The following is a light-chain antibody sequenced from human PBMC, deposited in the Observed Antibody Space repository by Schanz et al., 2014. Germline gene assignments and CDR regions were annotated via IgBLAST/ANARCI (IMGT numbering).Light chain of an antibody. CDR2: WNN. CDR3: HSYAGSNTWV. Sequence: QSVLTQPPSASGTPGQRVTISCSGSSSNIGSTYVYWYQQLPGTAPKLLIYWNNQRPSGVPDRFSGSKSDTSASLAISGLRSEDEADYYCHSYAGSNTWVFGGGTKLTVL. J-gene: IGLJ3*02. CDR1: SSNIGSTY. V-gene: IGLV1-47*01.